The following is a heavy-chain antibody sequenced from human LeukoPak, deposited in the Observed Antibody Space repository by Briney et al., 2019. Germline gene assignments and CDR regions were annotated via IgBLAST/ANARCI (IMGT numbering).Heavy chain of an antibody. V-gene: IGHV1-2*02. D-gene: IGHD6-13*01. CDR2: INPNSGGT. CDR3: ARGLWYSSSWPLFDY. CDR1: GYTFTGYY. Sequence: ASVKVSCKASGYTFTGYYMHWVRQAPGQGLEWMGWINPNSGGTNYAQKFQGRVTMTRDTSISTAYMELSRLRSDDTAVYYWARGLWYSSSWPLFDYWGQGTLVTVSS. J-gene: IGHJ4*02.